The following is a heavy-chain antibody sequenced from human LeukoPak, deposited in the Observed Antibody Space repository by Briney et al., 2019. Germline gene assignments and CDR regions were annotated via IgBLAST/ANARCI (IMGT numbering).Heavy chain of an antibody. CDR2: ISSSSGYI. Sequence: PGGSLRLSCAASGFTFSSYSMNWVRQAPGKGLEWVSSISSSSGYIYYADSVKGRFTISRDNAKNSLYLQMNSLRAEDTAVYYCARDLEYSSGWYPRNYYYGMDVWGQGTTVTVSS. D-gene: IGHD6-19*01. V-gene: IGHV3-21*01. J-gene: IGHJ6*02. CDR3: ARDLEYSSGWYPRNYYYGMDV. CDR1: GFTFSSYS.